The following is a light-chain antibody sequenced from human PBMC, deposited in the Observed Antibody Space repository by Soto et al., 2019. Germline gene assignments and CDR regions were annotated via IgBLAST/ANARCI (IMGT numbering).Light chain of an antibody. CDR1: QTLDTW. J-gene: IGKJ2*01. Sequence: DIQLTQSPSTLSASVGDTVTITCRASQTLDTWLAWYQQKPGKALKLLIYDASRLESRVPSRFSRSSSETEFTLTISSLHPDDFATYYCQQSHAFPHTFGQGTKL. V-gene: IGKV1-5*01. CDR3: QQSHAFPHT. CDR2: DAS.